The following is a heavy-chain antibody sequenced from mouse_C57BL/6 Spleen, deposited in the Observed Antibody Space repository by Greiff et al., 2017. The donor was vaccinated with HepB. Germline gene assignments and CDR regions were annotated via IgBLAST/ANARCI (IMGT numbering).Heavy chain of an antibody. D-gene: IGHD2-5*01. CDR1: GYTFTSYW. CDR2: IDPSDSYT. CDR3: ARQDYSNYYFDY. V-gene: IGHV1-69*01. J-gene: IGHJ2*01. Sequence: VQLQQPGAELVMPGASVKLSCKASGYTFTSYWMHWVKQRPGQSLEWIGEIDPSDSYTNYNQKFKGKATLTVDKSSSTAYMQLSSLTSEDSAVYSCARQDYSNYYFDYWGQGTTLTVSS.